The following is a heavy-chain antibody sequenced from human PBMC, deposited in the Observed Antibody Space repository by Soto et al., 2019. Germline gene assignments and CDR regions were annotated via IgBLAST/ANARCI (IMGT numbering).Heavy chain of an antibody. Sequence: PSETLSLTCIVSGDSVNSGAHYCSWIRQSPGTGLEWIGYISASGTTTYTPSLRSRIIISSDTPRNLFRLKLTSVTAADTAIYYCARVKRLCGIYSSWFDPWGQGTLVTVSS. CDR2: ISASGTT. V-gene: IGHV4-61*08. CDR1: GDSVNSGAHY. D-gene: IGHD2-8*02. CDR3: ARVKRLCGIYSSWFDP. J-gene: IGHJ5*02.